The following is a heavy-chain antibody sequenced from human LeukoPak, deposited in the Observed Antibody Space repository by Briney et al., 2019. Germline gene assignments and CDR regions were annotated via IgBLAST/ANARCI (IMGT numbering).Heavy chain of an antibody. CDR3: ARGRREADY. CDR1: GFTFSSYG. Sequence: PGGSLRLSCAASGFTFSSYGMHWVRQAPGKGLEWVAVISYDGSNKYYADSVKGRFTISRDNSKNTLYLQMNSLRAEDTAVYYCARGRREADYWGQGTLVTVSS. V-gene: IGHV3-30*03. D-gene: IGHD1-14*01. J-gene: IGHJ4*02. CDR2: ISYDGSNK.